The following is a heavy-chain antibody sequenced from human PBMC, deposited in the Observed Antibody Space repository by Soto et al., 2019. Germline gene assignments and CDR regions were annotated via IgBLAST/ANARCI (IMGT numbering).Heavy chain of an antibody. CDR2: IYYSGST. Sequence: SETLSLTCTVSGGSISSGDYYWSWIRQPPGKGLEWIGYIYYSGSTYYNPSLKSRVAISVDTSKNQFSLKLSSVTAADTAVYYCARSPIAGATIYDYWGQGTLVTVSS. CDR1: GGSISSGDYY. D-gene: IGHD6-25*01. J-gene: IGHJ4*02. V-gene: IGHV4-30-4*01. CDR3: ARSPIAGATIYDY.